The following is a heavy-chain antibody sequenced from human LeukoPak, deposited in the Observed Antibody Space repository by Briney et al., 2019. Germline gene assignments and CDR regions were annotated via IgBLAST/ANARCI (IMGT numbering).Heavy chain of an antibody. V-gene: IGHV3-7*01. D-gene: IGHD5-24*01. CDR1: GFTFSSYW. CDR3: ARKMATTYAGLDY. Sequence: GGSLRLSCAASGFTFSSYWMSWVRQAPGKGLEWVANIKQDGSEKYYVDSVKGRFTISRDNAKNSLYLQMNSLRAEDTAVYYCARKMATTYAGLDYWGQGTLVTVSS. CDR2: IKQDGSEK. J-gene: IGHJ4*02.